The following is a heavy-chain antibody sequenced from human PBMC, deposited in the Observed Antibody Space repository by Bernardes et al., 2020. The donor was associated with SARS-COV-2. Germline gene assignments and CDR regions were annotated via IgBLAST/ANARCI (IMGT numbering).Heavy chain of an antibody. CDR3: ARSDGCGGDCYDRHYDY. CDR2: ISSGGSET. CDR1: GFTLSSYW. D-gene: IGHD2-21*02. J-gene: IGHJ4*02. V-gene: IGHV3-74*01. Sequence: GGSLRLSCAASGFTLSSYWMHWVRQVPGRGLVWVSRISSGGSETSYADSVKGRFTISRDNAKNTLYLQMNSLRAEDTAVYYCARSDGCGGDCYDRHYDYWGQGTLVTVSS.